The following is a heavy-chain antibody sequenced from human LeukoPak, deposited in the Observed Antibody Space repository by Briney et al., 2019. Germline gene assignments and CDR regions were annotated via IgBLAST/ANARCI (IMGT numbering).Heavy chain of an antibody. V-gene: IGHV1-46*01. Sequence: GASVKVSCKASGYTFTSYYMHWVRQAPGQGLEWMGIINPSGGSASYAQKFQGRVTMTRDTSTSTVYMELSSLRSEDTAVYYCARTGSGYYYWFDPWGQGTLVTVSS. J-gene: IGHJ5*02. CDR2: INPSGGSA. D-gene: IGHD3-22*01. CDR1: GYTFTSYY. CDR3: ARTGSGYYYWFDP.